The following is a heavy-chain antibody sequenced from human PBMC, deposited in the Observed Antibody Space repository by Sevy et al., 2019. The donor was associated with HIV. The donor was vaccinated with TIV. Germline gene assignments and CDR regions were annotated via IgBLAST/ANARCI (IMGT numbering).Heavy chain of an antibody. V-gene: IGHV3-33*01. CDR2: IWYDGSNK. J-gene: IGHJ4*02. CDR3: ARDHLFGITGTDNVDY. D-gene: IGHD1-7*01. Sequence: GGSLRLSCAASGFTFSSYGMHWVRQAPGKGLEWVAVIWYDGSNKYYADSVKGRFTISRDNSKNTLYLQMNSLRGEDTAVYYSARDHLFGITGTDNVDYWGQGTLVTVSS. CDR1: GFTFSSYG.